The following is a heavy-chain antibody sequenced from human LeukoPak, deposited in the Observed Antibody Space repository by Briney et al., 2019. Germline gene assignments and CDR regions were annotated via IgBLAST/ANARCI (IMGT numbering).Heavy chain of an antibody. V-gene: IGHV3-21*01. CDR2: ISSSSSDI. CDR3: ATGYTSGTRIDY. D-gene: IGHD6-19*01. Sequence: PGGSLRLSCAASGFTFSAFSMNWVRQAPGKGLEWVSAISSSSSDIYYTDSAKGRFTISRDNANNFLYLQVSSLRAEDTAVYYCATGYTSGTRIDYWGQGTLVSVSS. CDR1: GFTFSAFS. J-gene: IGHJ4*02.